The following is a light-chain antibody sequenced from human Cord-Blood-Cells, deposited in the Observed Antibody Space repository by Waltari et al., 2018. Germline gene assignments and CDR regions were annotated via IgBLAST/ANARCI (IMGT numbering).Light chain of an antibody. J-gene: IGKJ3*01. CDR2: DAS. V-gene: IGKV3-11*01. CDR3: QQRSNWL. CDR1: QSVNSY. Sequence: EIVLTQSPATMSLSPGERATLSCRASQSVNSYLAWYQQKPGQAPSLLIYDASNRATGIPARFSGRWSGTDFSLPISSLEPEDLAVYYCQQRSNWLFGPGTKLDIK.